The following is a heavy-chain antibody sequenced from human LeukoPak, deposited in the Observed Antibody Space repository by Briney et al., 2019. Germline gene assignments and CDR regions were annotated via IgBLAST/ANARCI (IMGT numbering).Heavy chain of an antibody. CDR2: ISTSSDYI. CDR1: GFTFSSYS. J-gene: IGHJ4*02. CDR3: ARERFHGSGAPKYDY. V-gene: IGHV3-21*01. Sequence: GGSLRLSCAASGFTFSSYSMNWVRRAPGKVLEWVSSISTSSDYIYYADSVKGRFTVSRDNAKNSLYLQMNSLRVDDTSVYYCARERFHGSGAPKYDYWGRGTLVTVSS. D-gene: IGHD3-10*01.